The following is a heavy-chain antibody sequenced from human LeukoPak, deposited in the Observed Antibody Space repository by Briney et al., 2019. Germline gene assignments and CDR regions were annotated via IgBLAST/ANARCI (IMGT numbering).Heavy chain of an antibody. CDR2: IYHSGST. D-gene: IGHD3-10*01. J-gene: IGHJ4*02. Sequence: SGGSLRLSCTVSGYSISSGYYWGWIRQPPGKGLEWIGSIYHSGSTYYNPSLKSRVTISVDTSKNQFSLKLSSVTAADTAVYYCARLPPGVDYGSGYVLNWGQGTLVTVSS. V-gene: IGHV4-38-2*02. CDR3: ARLPPGVDYGSGYVLN. CDR1: GYSISSGYY.